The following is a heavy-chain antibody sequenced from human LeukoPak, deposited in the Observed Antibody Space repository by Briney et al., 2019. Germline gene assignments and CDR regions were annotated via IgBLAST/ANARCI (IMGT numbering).Heavy chain of an antibody. Sequence: SLRLSCAASGFTFDDYAMHWVRQAPGKGLAWVSGISWNSGSIGYADSVKGRFTISRDNAKNSLYLQMNSLRAEDTALYYCAKAEYYDSSGYPDYWGQGTLVTVSS. D-gene: IGHD3-22*01. V-gene: IGHV3-9*01. CDR3: AKAEYYDSSGYPDY. CDR2: ISWNSGSI. J-gene: IGHJ4*02. CDR1: GFTFDDYA.